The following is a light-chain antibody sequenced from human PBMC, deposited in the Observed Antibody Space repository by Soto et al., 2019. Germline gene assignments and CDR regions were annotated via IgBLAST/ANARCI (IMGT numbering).Light chain of an antibody. Sequence: EAVMTQSPLSLPVTLGQPASISCKSSQSLVQSDGSTWLAWFQQRPGQSPRRLIDGVSNRDSGVPDRFIGSGSGTDFTLKISRVEADDVGIYYCMQYRHWPPTFGQGTKLEIK. J-gene: IGKJ2*01. V-gene: IGKV2-30*02. CDR1: QSLVQSDGSTW. CDR3: MQYRHWPPT. CDR2: GVS.